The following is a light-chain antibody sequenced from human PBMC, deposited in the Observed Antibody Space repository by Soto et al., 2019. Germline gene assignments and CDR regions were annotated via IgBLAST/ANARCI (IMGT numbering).Light chain of an antibody. CDR3: QQYDNLLPIT. CDR1: QDIAKN. CDR2: DAF. V-gene: IGKV1-33*01. Sequence: IQMTQSPSSLSASVGDRVTITCQASQDIAKNLNWYQQKPGKAPKLLIYDAFSSQTGVPSRFSGSGSATHFTVTISSLQSEDIATYYCQQYDNLLPITFGQGTRLEIK. J-gene: IGKJ5*01.